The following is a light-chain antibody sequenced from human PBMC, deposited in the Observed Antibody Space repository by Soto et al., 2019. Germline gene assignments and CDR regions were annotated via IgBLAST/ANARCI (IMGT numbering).Light chain of an antibody. V-gene: IGKV3-20*01. CDR3: QHHGDYNSPRYS. Sequence: EIVLTQSPGTLSLSPGDRVTLSCRASQSVSSNYLAWYQQKPGQAPRLLIYASSSRATGIPDRFSGSGSGTDFTLSISRLEPEDFAMYYCQHHGDYNSPRYSFGQGTRLEI. J-gene: IGKJ2*03. CDR2: ASS. CDR1: QSVSSNY.